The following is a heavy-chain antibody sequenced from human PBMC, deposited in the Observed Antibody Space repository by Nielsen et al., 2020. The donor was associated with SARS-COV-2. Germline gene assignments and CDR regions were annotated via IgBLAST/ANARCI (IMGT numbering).Heavy chain of an antibody. CDR1: GGSTSSGGYS. CDR3: ARGGRITFGGADDAFDI. J-gene: IGHJ3*02. CDR2: IYHSGRT. D-gene: IGHD3-16*01. V-gene: IGHV4-30-2*01. Sequence: SETLSLTCAVSGGSTSSGGYSWSWIRQPPGKGLEWIGYIYHSGRTYYNPSLKSLVTISVDRSKNQFSLKLSSVTAADTAVYYCARGGRITFGGADDAFDIWGQGTMVTVSS.